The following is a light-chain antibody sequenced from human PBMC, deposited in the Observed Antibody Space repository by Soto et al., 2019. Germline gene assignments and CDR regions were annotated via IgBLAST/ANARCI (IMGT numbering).Light chain of an antibody. J-gene: IGKJ1*01. CDR2: GAS. V-gene: IGKV3-20*01. CDR3: QHYGSSWT. Sequence: EIVLTQSPGTLSLSPGERATLSCRASQSVSSAYLVWYQQKPGQAPRLLIYGASSRTTGIPDRFSGSGSGTDFTLTIGRLEPEDFAVYYCQHYGSSWTFGQGTKVEIK. CDR1: QSVSSAY.